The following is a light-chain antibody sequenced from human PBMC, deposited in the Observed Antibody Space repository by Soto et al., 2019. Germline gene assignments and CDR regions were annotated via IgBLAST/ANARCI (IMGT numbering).Light chain of an antibody. V-gene: IGLV2-14*01. Sequence: QSALTQPASVSGSPGQSITISCTGTSSDVGGYHYVSWYQQHPGKAPKLLIYEVSNRPSGVSNRFSGSKSGNTASLTISGLQSEDEADYYCSSYTSSISVVFGGGTKVTVL. J-gene: IGLJ2*01. CDR2: EVS. CDR3: SSYTSSISVV. CDR1: SSDVGGYHY.